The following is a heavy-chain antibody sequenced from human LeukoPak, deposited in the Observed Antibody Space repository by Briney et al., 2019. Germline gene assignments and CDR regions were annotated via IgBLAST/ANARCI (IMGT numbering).Heavy chain of an antibody. CDR1: GYTFTGYY. CDR3: AADRAGSYLRFVY. D-gene: IGHD3-10*01. J-gene: IGHJ4*02. CDR2: IVVGSGNT. Sequence: SVKVSCKASGYTFTGYYIHWVRQAPGQGLEWMGWIVVGSGNTNYAQKFQERVTITRDMSTSTAYMELSSLRFEDTAVYYCAADRAGSYLRFVYWGQGTPVTVSS. V-gene: IGHV1-58*02.